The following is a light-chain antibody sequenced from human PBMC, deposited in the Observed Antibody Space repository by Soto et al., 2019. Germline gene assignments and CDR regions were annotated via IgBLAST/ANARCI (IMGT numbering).Light chain of an antibody. CDR2: ASF. J-gene: IGKJ2*01. V-gene: IGKV1-39*01. Sequence: DIQMTQSPSSLSVSVGDRVTITCRASQSISNYLYWYQQTPGKAPKLLIYASFNLQSGVPSRFSGSGFGTDFTLSISSLEPEDFATYYCQQSYSTPYTFGQGTKLEIK. CDR1: QSISNY. CDR3: QQSYSTPYT.